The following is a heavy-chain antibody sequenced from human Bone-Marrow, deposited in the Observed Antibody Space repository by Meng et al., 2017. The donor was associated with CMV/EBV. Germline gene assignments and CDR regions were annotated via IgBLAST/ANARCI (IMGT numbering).Heavy chain of an antibody. CDR3: ARDLNRAYSYYGMDV. J-gene: IGHJ6*02. CDR1: GGSISSYY. D-gene: IGHD1-14*01. V-gene: IGHV4-59*01. CDR2: VYYSGTT. Sequence: SETLSLTCTVSGGSISSYYWNWIRQPPGKGLEWLASVYYSGTTNYNPSLKSRLTISVDTSKSQFSLKLNSVTAADTAVYYCARDLNRAYSYYGMDVWGQGTTVTASS.